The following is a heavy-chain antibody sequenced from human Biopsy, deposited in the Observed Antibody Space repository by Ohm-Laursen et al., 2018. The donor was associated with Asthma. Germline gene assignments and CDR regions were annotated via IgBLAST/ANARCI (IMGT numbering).Heavy chain of an antibody. CDR3: AGCQVGYSSGWSLLLKKIYYSGMDV. V-gene: IGHV1-69*13. Sequence: ASVKVSCKAPGGTFSNFAISWVRQAPGQGLEWLGGIMIVFGTTNYAQKFQGRVTITADESTSTAYMEVTSLRSEDTAIYYCAGCQVGYSSGWSLLLKKIYYSGMDVWGQGTAVTVSS. D-gene: IGHD6-19*01. CDR2: IMIVFGTT. J-gene: IGHJ6*02. CDR1: GGTFSNFA.